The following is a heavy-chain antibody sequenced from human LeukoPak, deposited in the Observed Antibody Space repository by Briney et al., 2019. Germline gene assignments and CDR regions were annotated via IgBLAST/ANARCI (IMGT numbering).Heavy chain of an antibody. CDR2: IYYSGST. J-gene: IGHJ4*02. D-gene: IGHD5-12*01. V-gene: IGHV4-39*01. CDR1: GGSISSSSYY. Sequence: SETLSLTCTVSGGSISSSSYYWGWIRQPPGKGLEGIGSIYYSGSTYYHPSLKSRVTVSVDTSKNQFSLKLSSVTAADTAVYYCARRGGYSGYDLGIDYWGEGTLVTVSS. CDR3: ARRGGYSGYDLGIDY.